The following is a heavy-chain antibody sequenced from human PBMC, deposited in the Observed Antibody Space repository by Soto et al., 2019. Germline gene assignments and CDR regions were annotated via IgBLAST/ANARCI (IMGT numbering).Heavy chain of an antibody. CDR3: ARARRYFDWLDWFDP. CDR2: TYYRSKWYN. J-gene: IGHJ5*02. Sequence: SHTLSLTFAISGYSVASNSAAWNLIRQCPSRGLEWLGRTYYRSKWYNDYAVSVKSRITINPDTSKNQFSLQLNSVTPEDTAVYYCARARRYFDWLDWFDPWGQGTLVTVSS. D-gene: IGHD3-9*01. CDR1: GYSVASNSAA. V-gene: IGHV6-1*01.